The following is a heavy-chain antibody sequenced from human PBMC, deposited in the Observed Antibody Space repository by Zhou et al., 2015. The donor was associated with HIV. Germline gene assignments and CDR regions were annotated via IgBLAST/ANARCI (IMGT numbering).Heavy chain of an antibody. CDR2: ITPMFDTH. D-gene: IGHD3-22*01. CDR3: ARSSVNHDYAFDL. V-gene: IGHV1-69*06. Sequence: LVQSGTEVRKPGSSVKVSCKASGGTFSGSDLSWVRQAPGQGLEWMGRITPMFDTHNYAEKFRARLIITVDRHTSVAYMELSSLTSEDAAVYFCARSSVNHDYAFDLWGQGTKVIVSS. CDR1: GGTFSGSD. J-gene: IGHJ3*01.